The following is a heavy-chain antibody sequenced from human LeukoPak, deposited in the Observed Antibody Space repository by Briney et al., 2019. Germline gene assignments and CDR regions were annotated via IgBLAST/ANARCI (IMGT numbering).Heavy chain of an antibody. CDR1: GFTFSSYS. D-gene: IGHD4-17*01. J-gene: IGHJ4*02. CDR2: ISSSGSYI. V-gene: IGHV3-21*01. CDR3: ARDYYGDYVFDY. Sequence: PGGSLRLSCAASGFTFSSYSMNWVRQAPGKGLEWVSSISSSGSYIYYADSVKGRFTISRDNAKISLDLQVNSLRADDTAVYYCARDYYGDYVFDYWGQGALVTVSS.